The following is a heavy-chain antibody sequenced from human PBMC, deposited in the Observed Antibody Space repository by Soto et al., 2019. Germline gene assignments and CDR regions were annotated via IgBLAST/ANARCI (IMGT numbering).Heavy chain of an antibody. Sequence: VQLVESGGGLVQPGGSLRLSCAASGFTFSSYWMSWVRQAPGKGLEWVANIKQDGSEKYYVDSVKGRFTISRDNAKNSLYLQMNSLRAEDTAVYYCARAFFYYGSGFLDIWGQGTMVTVSS. CDR1: GFTFSSYW. CDR3: ARAFFYYGSGFLDI. J-gene: IGHJ3*02. CDR2: IKQDGSEK. D-gene: IGHD3-10*01. V-gene: IGHV3-7*04.